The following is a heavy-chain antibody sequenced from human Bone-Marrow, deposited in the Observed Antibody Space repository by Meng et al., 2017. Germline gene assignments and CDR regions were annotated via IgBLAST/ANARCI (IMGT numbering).Heavy chain of an antibody. D-gene: IGHD4-17*01. CDR2: INPNTGVT. CDR3: ARMYGDYCFDY. J-gene: IGHJ4*02. Sequence: QVPLVQLGAEAKKPGASVKVSCKTSGYTFTDYYVHWVRQAPGQGLEWMGRINPNTGVTKYIQKFQGRVLMTRDTSIRTAYMEVNRLRSEDTAVYYCARMYGDYCFDYWGQGTLVTVSS. V-gene: IGHV1-2*06. CDR1: GYTFTDYY.